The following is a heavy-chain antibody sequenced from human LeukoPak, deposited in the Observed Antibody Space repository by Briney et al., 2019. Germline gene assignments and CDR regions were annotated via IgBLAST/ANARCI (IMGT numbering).Heavy chain of an antibody. CDR2: IYTSGST. Sequence: SETLSLTCTVSGGSISSYYWSWIRQPAGRGLEWIGRIYTSGSTNYNPSLKSRVTMSVDTSKNQFSLKLSSVTAADTAVYYCARERNLMYYYDSSGYYYGHYYYYMDVWGKGTTVTISS. V-gene: IGHV4-4*07. CDR1: GGSISSYY. J-gene: IGHJ6*03. D-gene: IGHD3-22*01. CDR3: ARERNLMYYYDSSGYYYGHYYYYMDV.